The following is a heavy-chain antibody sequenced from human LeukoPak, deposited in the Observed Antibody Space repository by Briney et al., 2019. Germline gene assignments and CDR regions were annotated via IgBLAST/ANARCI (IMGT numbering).Heavy chain of an antibody. V-gene: IGHV4-39*01. Sequence: ASETLSLTCTVSGGSISSSSYYWGWIRQPPGKGLEWIGSIYYSGSTYYNPSLKSRVTISVDTSKNQFSLKLSSVTAADTAVYYCASPRAFAGGYFDYWGQGTLVTVSS. D-gene: IGHD1-14*01. J-gene: IGHJ4*02. CDR2: IYYSGST. CDR3: ASPRAFAGGYFDY. CDR1: GGSISSSSYY.